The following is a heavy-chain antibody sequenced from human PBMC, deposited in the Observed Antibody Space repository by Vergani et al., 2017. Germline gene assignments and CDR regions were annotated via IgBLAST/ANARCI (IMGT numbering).Heavy chain of an antibody. CDR1: GYTVTGYY. V-gene: IGHV1-2*02. J-gene: IGHJ4*02. CDR3: ATIYIGSSLYLDY. D-gene: IGHD6-6*01. Sequence: QVQLVQSGAEVKKPGASVKVSCKASGYTVTGYYMHWVRQAPGQGLEWMGWINPNGGSTNYAQKFQGRVTMTRDTSISTAYMELSRLRSYNTAVYYCATIYIGSSLYLDYWGQGTLVTVSS. CDR2: INPNGGST.